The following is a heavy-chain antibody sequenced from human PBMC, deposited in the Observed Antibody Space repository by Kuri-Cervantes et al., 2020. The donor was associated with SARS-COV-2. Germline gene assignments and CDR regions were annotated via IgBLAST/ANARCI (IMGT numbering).Heavy chain of an antibody. V-gene: IGHV4-59*12. CDR2: IYYSGST. CDR1: GGSISSYY. J-gene: IGHJ4*02. Sequence: AGALRLSCTVSGGSISSYYWSWIRQPPGKGLEWIGYIYYSGSTNYNPSLKSRVTISVDTSKNQFSLKLSSVTAADTAVYYCARGRRYSLPGGLDYWGQGTLVTVSS. CDR3: ARGRRYSLPGGLDY. D-gene: IGHD3-9*01.